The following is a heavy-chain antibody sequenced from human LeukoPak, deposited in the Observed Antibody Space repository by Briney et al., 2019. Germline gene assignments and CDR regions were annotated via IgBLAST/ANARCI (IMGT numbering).Heavy chain of an antibody. D-gene: IGHD3-22*01. Sequence: GGSLRLSCAASEFTVTSDYMSWVRQAPGKKLEWVSLIYSIASTHYADSVKGRFTISRDESKNMIYLQMNSLRADDTAIYYCARIHSRGREVLNWGQGTLVTVSS. CDR2: IYSIAST. V-gene: IGHV3-53*01. J-gene: IGHJ4*02. CDR3: ARIHSRGREVLN. CDR1: EFTVTSDY.